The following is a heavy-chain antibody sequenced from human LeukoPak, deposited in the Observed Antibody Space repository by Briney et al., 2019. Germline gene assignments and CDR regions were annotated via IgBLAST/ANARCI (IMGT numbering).Heavy chain of an antibody. V-gene: IGHV3-23*01. CDR3: RGYINEPNYDILTGYQYYFDY. CDR1: GYTLTELS. Sequence: GASVKVSCKVSGYTLTELSMHWVRQAPGKGLEWVSAISGSGGSTYYADSVKGRFTISRDNSKNTLYLQMNSLRAEDTAVYYCRGYINEPNYDILTGYQYYFDYWGQGTLVIVSS. D-gene: IGHD3-9*01. CDR2: ISGSGGST. J-gene: IGHJ4*02.